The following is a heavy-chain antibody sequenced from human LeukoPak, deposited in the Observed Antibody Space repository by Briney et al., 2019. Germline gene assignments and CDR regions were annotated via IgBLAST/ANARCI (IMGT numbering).Heavy chain of an antibody. CDR2: ESNSGDNT. CDR3: AKRGGNGEFDY. Sequence: GGSLRLSCVASGFTFTSYVMGWVRQAPGKGLEWVSAESNSGDNTYYADSAKGRFTFSRDNSKSTLYLQLNSLRAEDTAVYYCAKRGGNGEFDYWGQGTLVTVSS. J-gene: IGHJ4*02. D-gene: IGHD3-16*01. V-gene: IGHV3-23*01. CDR1: GFTFTSYV.